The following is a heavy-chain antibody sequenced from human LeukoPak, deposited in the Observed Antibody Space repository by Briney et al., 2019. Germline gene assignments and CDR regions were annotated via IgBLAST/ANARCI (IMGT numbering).Heavy chain of an antibody. J-gene: IGHJ2*01. D-gene: IGHD5-18*01. CDR3: ARAPRGLWSYWYFDL. Sequence: GGSLSLFCGVWGFTLRRYSMNCLGEARGKGGEGFAYISSTSNTIYYADPVKGRFTISRDNATISLYLQMNSLRAEDTAVYYCARAPRGLWSYWYFDLWGRGTLVTVSS. CDR2: ISSTSNTI. V-gene: IGHV3-48*01. CDR1: GFTLRRYS.